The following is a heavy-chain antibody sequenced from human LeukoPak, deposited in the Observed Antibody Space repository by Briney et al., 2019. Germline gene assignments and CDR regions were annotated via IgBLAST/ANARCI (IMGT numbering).Heavy chain of an antibody. J-gene: IGHJ3*02. Sequence: PGGSLRLSCVASGFTFSSYGMHWVRQVPGKGLEWVAVISNDGSNKYYADSVKGRFTISRDNSKNTLYLQMNSLRAEDTAVYYCAKGRGAFDIWGQGTMVTVSS. CDR1: GFTFSSYG. D-gene: IGHD3-10*01. V-gene: IGHV3-30*18. CDR3: AKGRGAFDI. CDR2: ISNDGSNK.